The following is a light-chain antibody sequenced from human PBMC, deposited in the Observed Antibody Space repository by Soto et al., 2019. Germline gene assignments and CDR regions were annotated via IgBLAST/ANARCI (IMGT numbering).Light chain of an antibody. Sequence: DIVMTQSPLSLPVTPGEPASISCRSSQSLLHSNGKTYLDWYLQKPGQSPQLLIYLGSTRASGVPDRFSGSGSGTDFTLKISRVEAEDVGVYYCMKPLHTPQTFGQGTRLEIK. CDR1: QSLLHSNGKTY. CDR3: MKPLHTPQT. J-gene: IGKJ2*01. CDR2: LGS. V-gene: IGKV2-28*01.